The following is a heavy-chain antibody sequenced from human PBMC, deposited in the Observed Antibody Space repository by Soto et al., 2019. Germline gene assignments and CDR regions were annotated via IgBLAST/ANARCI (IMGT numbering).Heavy chain of an antibody. D-gene: IGHD3-10*01. CDR1: GYTFTSYG. V-gene: IGHV1-18*01. J-gene: IGHJ6*03. CDR2: ISAYNGNT. CDR3: ARFGVAGSYYYYYMDV. Sequence: GASVKVSCKASGYTFTSYGISWVRQAPRQGLEWMGWISAYNGNTNYAQKLQGRVTMTTDTSTSTAYMELRSLRSDDTAVYYCARFGVAGSYYYYYMDVWGKGTMVTVSS.